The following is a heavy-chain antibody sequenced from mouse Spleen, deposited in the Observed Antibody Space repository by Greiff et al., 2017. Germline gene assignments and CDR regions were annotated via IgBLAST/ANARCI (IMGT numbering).Heavy chain of an antibody. Sequence: EVQGVESGGGLVKPAGSLKLSCAASGFTFSDYGMHWVRQAPEKGLEWVAYISSGSSTIYYADTVKGRFTISRDNAKNTLFLQMTSLRSEDTAMYYCARRYWDYAMDYWGQGTSVTVSS. J-gene: IGHJ4*01. D-gene: IGHD2-14*01. CDR1: GFTFSDYG. CDR3: ARRYWDYAMDY. CDR2: ISSGSSTI. V-gene: IGHV5-17*01.